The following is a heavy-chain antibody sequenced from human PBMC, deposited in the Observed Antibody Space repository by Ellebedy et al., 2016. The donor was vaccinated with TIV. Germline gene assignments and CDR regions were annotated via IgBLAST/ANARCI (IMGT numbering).Heavy chain of an antibody. Sequence: MPSETLSLTCTVSGGAISSSSYYWSWIRQPPGKGLEWIGEINHSGSTNYNPSLKSRVTISVDTSKNQFSLKLSSVTAADTAVYYCARWSYGDYSYFDYWGQGTLVTVSS. CDR3: ARWSYGDYSYFDY. CDR1: GGAISSSSYY. J-gene: IGHJ4*02. D-gene: IGHD4-17*01. V-gene: IGHV4-39*07. CDR2: INHSGST.